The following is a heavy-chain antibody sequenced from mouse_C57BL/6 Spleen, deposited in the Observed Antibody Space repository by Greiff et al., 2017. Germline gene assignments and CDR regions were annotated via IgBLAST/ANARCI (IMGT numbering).Heavy chain of an antibody. J-gene: IGHJ4*01. CDR1: GYTFTEYT. Sequence: VQRVESGAELVKPGASVKLSCKASGYTFTEYTIHWVKQRSGQGLEWIGWFYPGSGSIKYNEKFKDKATLTADKSSSTVYMELSRLTSEDSAVYFCARHEEGWLLGNAMDYWGQGPSVTVSS. CDR3: ARHEEGWLLGNAMDY. V-gene: IGHV1-62-2*01. CDR2: FYPGSGSI. D-gene: IGHD2-3*01.